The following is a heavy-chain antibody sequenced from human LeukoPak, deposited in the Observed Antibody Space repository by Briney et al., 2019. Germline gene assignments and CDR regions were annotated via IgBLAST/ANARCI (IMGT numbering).Heavy chain of an antibody. D-gene: IGHD5-24*01. CDR1: GFSFSSYS. Sequence: GGSLRLSCAASGFSFSSYSMNWVRQAPGKGLAWVSSISSSSSYIHYADSVKGRFTISRDNAKNSLYLQMNSLRDEDTAVYYCAKQEDGLDYWGQGTLVTVSS. CDR3: AKQEDGLDY. J-gene: IGHJ4*02. V-gene: IGHV3-21*06. CDR2: ISSSSSYI.